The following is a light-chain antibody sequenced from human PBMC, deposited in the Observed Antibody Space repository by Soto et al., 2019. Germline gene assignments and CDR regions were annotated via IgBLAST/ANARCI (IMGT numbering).Light chain of an antibody. J-gene: IGLJ1*01. CDR2: DVS. CDR3: TSHTSSSTPYV. V-gene: IGLV2-14*01. Sequence: QSVLTQPASVSGSPGQSITISCAGTSSDVGAYTYVSWYQQHPGKAPKLMIYDVSNRPSGVSNRFSGSKSGNTASLTISGLQAEDEADYYCTSHTSSSTPYVFGGGTKVTVL. CDR1: SSDVGAYTY.